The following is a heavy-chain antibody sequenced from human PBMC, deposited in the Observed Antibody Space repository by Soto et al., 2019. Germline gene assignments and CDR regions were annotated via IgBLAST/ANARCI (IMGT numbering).Heavy chain of an antibody. V-gene: IGHV3-64D*08. CDR1: GFTFSSYA. CDR3: VKPKIQLWLPGSFDI. Sequence: GGSLRLSCSASGFTFSSYAMHWVLQAPGKGLEYVSAISSNGGSTYYADSVKGRFTISRDNSKNTLYLQMSSLRAEDTAVYYCVKPKIQLWLPGSFDIWGQGTMVTVSS. D-gene: IGHD5-18*01. J-gene: IGHJ3*02. CDR2: ISSNGGST.